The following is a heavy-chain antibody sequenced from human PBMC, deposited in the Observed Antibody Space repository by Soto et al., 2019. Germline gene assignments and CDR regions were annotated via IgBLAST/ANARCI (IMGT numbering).Heavy chain of an antibody. D-gene: IGHD1-26*01. CDR3: ARDCRATMRPFDY. CDR2: ISSSSSYI. Sequence: ESGGGLVKPGGSLRLSCAASGFTFSSYSMNWVRQAPGKGLEWVSSISSSSSYIYYADSVKGRFTISRDNAKNSLYLQMNSLRAEDTAVYYCARDCRATMRPFDYWGQGTLVTVSS. J-gene: IGHJ4*02. CDR1: GFTFSSYS. V-gene: IGHV3-21*01.